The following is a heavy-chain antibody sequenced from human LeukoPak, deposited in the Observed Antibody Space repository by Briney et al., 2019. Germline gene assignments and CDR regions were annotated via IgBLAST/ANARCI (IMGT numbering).Heavy chain of an antibody. Sequence: GGSLRLSCAASGFIFRDYSMTWVRQAPGKGLEWVSYFRSDSSAIYYADSVKGRFTISRDNAKKSLYLQMNSLRAEDTAVYYCASREGYYYNRSCIALGIWGQGTLVTVSS. CDR3: ASREGYYYNRSCIALGI. CDR1: GFIFRDYS. CDR2: FRSDSSAI. J-gene: IGHJ4*02. V-gene: IGHV3-48*01. D-gene: IGHD3-22*01.